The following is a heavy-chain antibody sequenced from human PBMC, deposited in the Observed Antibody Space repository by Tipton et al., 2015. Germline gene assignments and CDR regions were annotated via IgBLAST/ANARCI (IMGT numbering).Heavy chain of an antibody. J-gene: IGHJ6*02. CDR3: ARRAQYRSSSAYYYGMDV. CDR2: IYYSGST. CDR1: GGSISSSTSY. V-gene: IGHV4-39*02. Sequence: TLSLTCTVSGGSISSSTSYWGWIRQPPGKGLEWIGDIYYSGSTYYNPSLKSRVPISVDTSKNHFSLNLSSVTAADRAVYYCARRAQYRSSSAYYYGMDVWGQGTTVTVSS. D-gene: IGHD6-6*01.